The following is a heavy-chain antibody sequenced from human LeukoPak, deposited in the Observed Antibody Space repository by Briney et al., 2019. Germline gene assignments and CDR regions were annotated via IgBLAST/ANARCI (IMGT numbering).Heavy chain of an antibody. CDR1: GGSISSYY. CDR2: IYYSGST. V-gene: IGHV4-59*12. D-gene: IGHD1/OR15-1a*01. Sequence: PSETLSLTCTVSGGSISSYYWSWIRQPPGKGLEWIGYIYYSGSTNYNPSLKSRVTMSVDTSKNQFSLKLSSVTAADTAVYYCARSLRGTFYFDYWGQGTLVTVSS. J-gene: IGHJ4*02. CDR3: ARSLRGTFYFDY.